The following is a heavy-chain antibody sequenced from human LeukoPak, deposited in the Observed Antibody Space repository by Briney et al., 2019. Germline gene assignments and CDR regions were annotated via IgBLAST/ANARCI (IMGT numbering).Heavy chain of an antibody. J-gene: IGHJ4*02. CDR3: ARDSGYCTTTNRFHPFDS. V-gene: IGHV1-2*02. Sequence: ASVKVSCEASGYTFTGYYMHWVRQAPGQGLEWMGWIIPNSGATKFAQKFQGRFTMTRDTSISTAYMELSGLRSDDTAVYYCARDSGYCTTTNRFHPFDSWGQGTLVTVSS. CDR2: IIPNSGAT. D-gene: IGHD2-2*01. CDR1: GYTFTGYY.